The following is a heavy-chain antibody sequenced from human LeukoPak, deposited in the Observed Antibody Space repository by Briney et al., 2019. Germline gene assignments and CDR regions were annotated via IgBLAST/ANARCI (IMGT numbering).Heavy chain of an antibody. V-gene: IGHV4-59*12. CDR2: IYYSGNT. Sequence: SETLSLTCSVAGGSMSIYYWSWIRQPPGKGLEWIGYIYYSGNTNYNPSLKSRVTISVDTSKNQFSLKLNSVTAADTAVYYCARGFSSNWYVDPWGQGTLVTVSS. CDR3: ARGFSSNWYVDP. J-gene: IGHJ5*02. D-gene: IGHD6-13*01. CDR1: GGSMSIYY.